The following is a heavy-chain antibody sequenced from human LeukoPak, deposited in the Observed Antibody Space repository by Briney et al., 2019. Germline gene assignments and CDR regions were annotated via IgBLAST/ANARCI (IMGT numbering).Heavy chain of an antibody. J-gene: IGHJ3*02. CDR3: ARVFRQWLVRNAFDI. Sequence: ASVTLSCKASGYTFTCYYKHWVRQAPGQGLEWMGWINPNSGGTNYAQKFQGRVTMTRDTSISTAYMELSRLRSDDTAVYYSARVFRQWLVRNAFDIWGQGTMVTVSS. CDR2: INPNSGGT. V-gene: IGHV1-2*02. CDR1: GYTFTCYY. D-gene: IGHD6-19*01.